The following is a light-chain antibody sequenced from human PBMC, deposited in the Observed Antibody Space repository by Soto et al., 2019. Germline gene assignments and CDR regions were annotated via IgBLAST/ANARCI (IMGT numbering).Light chain of an antibody. CDR3: QSYDSSLSGFYV. CDR2: GNS. Sequence: QSVLTQPPSVSGAPGQRVTISCTGNSSTIGAGYDVHWYQHLPGTAPKLLISGNSYRPSGVPDRFSGSKSGTTASLAITGLQAEDEADYYCQSYDSSLSGFYVFGTGTKV. J-gene: IGLJ1*01. V-gene: IGLV1-40*01. CDR1: SSTIGAGYD.